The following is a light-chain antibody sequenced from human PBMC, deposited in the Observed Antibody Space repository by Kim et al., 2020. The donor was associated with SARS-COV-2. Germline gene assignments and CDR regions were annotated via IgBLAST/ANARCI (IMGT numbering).Light chain of an antibody. CDR2: EVN. V-gene: IGLV2-14*01. Sequence: QSALTQPASVSGSPGQSITISCTGTTSDFGGYNYVSWYQQHPGKAPKLIIYEVNDRPPGVSNRFSGYKSGNTASLTISGLQAEVEADYYCSSYTSTSPLVFGTGTKVTV. J-gene: IGLJ1*01. CDR1: TSDFGGYNY. CDR3: SSYTSTSPLV.